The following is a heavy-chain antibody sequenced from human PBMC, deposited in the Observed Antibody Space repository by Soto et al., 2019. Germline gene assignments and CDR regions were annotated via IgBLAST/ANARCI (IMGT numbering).Heavy chain of an antibody. J-gene: IGHJ6*02. D-gene: IGHD1-26*01. CDR2: ISAYNGNT. CDR3: ARDKGGSGSYFSPIGHYCYGMDV. V-gene: IGHV1-18*01. CDR1: GYTFTSYG. Sequence: QVQLVQSGAEVKKPGASVKVSCKASGYTFTSYGISWVRQAPGQGLEWMGWISAYNGNTNYAQKLQGRVTMTTDTSTSTAYMERRSLRSDDTAVYYCARDKGGSGSYFSPIGHYCYGMDVWGQGTTVTVSS.